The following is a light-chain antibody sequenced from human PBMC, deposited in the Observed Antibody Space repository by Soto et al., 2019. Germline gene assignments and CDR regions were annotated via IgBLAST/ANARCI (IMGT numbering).Light chain of an antibody. CDR1: QSVTSNY. CDR3: QQYGSSPRT. V-gene: IGKV3-20*01. CDR2: GAS. J-gene: IGKJ1*01. Sequence: EIVLTQSPGALSLSPGDRASLSCRASQSVTSNYLAWYQQKPGQAPSRLIYGASSRATGISDRFSGSGSGTDFTLTISRLEPEDFAVYYCQQYGSSPRTFGQGTKVDIK.